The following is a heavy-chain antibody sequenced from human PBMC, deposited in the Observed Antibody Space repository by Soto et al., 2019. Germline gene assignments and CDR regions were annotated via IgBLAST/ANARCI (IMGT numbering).Heavy chain of an antibody. CDR3: AKDHYYGSGSYFYYYYYYMDV. V-gene: IGHV3-23*01. CDR2: ISGSGGST. CDR1: GFTFSSYA. D-gene: IGHD3-10*01. J-gene: IGHJ6*03. Sequence: GGSLRLSCAASGFTFSSYAMSWVRQAPGKGLEWVSAISGSGGSTYYADSVKGRFTISRDNSKNTLYLQMNSLRAEDTAVYYCAKDHYYGSGSYFYYYYYYMDVWGKGTTVTVSS.